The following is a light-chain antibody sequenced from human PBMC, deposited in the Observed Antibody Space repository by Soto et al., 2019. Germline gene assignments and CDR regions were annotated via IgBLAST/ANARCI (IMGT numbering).Light chain of an antibody. V-gene: IGLV8-61*01. Sequence: QAVVTQEPSFSVSPGRTVTLTCGLSSGSVSSSNYPSWYQQTPGQAPRTLIYSTNTRSSGVPDRFSASILGNKAALTITGAQADDECDYYFVLYMGSGIWVFGGGTKLTVL. CDR3: VLYMGSGIWV. J-gene: IGLJ3*02. CDR1: SGSVSSSNY. CDR2: STN.